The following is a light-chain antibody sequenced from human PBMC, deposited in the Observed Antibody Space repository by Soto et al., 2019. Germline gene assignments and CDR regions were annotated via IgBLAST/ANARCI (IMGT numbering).Light chain of an antibody. CDR3: QSYDSSLSGYV. CDR2: GNS. J-gene: IGLJ1*01. V-gene: IGLV1-40*01. Sequence: SVLTQPPSVYGAPGQSVTISCTGSSSNIGAGYDVHWYQQLPGTAPKLLIYGNSNRPSGVPDRFSGSKSGTSASLAITGLQAEDEADYYCQSYDSSLSGYVFGTGTKVTVL. CDR1: SSNIGAGYD.